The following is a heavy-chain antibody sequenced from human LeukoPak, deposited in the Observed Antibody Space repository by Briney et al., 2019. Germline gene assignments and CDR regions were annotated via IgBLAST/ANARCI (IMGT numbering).Heavy chain of an antibody. Sequence: ASVKVSCKASGYTFTSYGISWVRQAPGQGLEWIGWISAYNGNTNYAQKLQGRVTMTTDTSTSTAYMELRSLRSDDTAVYYCARSPLRYFDWFPGNWGQGTLVTVSS. J-gene: IGHJ4*02. CDR1: GYTFTSYG. CDR2: ISAYNGNT. CDR3: ARSPLRYFDWFPGN. D-gene: IGHD3-9*01. V-gene: IGHV1-18*01.